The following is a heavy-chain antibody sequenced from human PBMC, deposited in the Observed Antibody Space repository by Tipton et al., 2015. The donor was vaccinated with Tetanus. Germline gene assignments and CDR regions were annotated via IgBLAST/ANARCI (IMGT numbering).Heavy chain of an antibody. CDR1: GFTFSNFG. V-gene: IGHV3-23*01. J-gene: IGHJ4*02. D-gene: IGHD6-19*01. CDR3: AISDVAVADTN. Sequence: SLRLSCAASGFTFSNFGMHWVRQAPGKGLEWVSGISAGGGSTYYADSVEGRFTISRDNSKNTLYLQMNSLRAEDTAIYYCAISDVAVADTNWGQGTLVTVSS. CDR2: ISAGGGST.